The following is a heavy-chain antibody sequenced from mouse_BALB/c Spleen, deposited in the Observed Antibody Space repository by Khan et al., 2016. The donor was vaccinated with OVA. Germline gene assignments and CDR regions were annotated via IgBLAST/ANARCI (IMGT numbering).Heavy chain of an antibody. Sequence: QIQLVQPGPELKKPGETVKISCKASGYTFTNYGMNWVKQAPGKGLKWMGWINTYTGEPTYADDFKGRSAFSLETSASTAYLQIKHLKNEDTATSVCASSYSYWYFDVWGAGTTVTVSS. D-gene: IGHD2-10*01. CDR2: INTYTGEP. CDR3: ASSYSYWYFDV. CDR1: GYTFTNYG. J-gene: IGHJ1*01. V-gene: IGHV9-3-1*01.